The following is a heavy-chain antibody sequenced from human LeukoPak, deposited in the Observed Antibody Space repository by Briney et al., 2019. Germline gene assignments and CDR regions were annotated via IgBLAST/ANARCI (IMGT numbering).Heavy chain of an antibody. D-gene: IGHD3-22*01. Sequence: SETLSLSCTVSGASISSYYWGWIRQPAGKGLEWIGRIYTSGSTNYNPSLKSRVTMSVDTSKNQFSLKLSSVTAADTAVYYCARVSYYDSGALIPDYWGQGTLVTVSS. CDR2: IYTSGST. V-gene: IGHV4-4*07. J-gene: IGHJ4*02. CDR1: GASISSYY. CDR3: ARVSYYDSGALIPDY.